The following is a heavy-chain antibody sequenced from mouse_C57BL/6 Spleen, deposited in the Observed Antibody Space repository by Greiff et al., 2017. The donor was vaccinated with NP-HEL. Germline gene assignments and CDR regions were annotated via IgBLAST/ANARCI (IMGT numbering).Heavy chain of an antibody. J-gene: IGHJ2*01. Sequence: EVQRVESEGGLVQPGSSMKLSCTASGFTFSDYYMAWVRQVPEKGLEWVANINYDGSSTYYLDSLKSRFIISRDNAKNILYLQMSSLKSEDTATYYCARGWDPDYYGSSYYFDYWGQGTTLTVSS. CDR2: INYDGSST. CDR1: GFTFSDYY. V-gene: IGHV5-16*01. D-gene: IGHD1-1*01. CDR3: ARGWDPDYYGSSYYFDY.